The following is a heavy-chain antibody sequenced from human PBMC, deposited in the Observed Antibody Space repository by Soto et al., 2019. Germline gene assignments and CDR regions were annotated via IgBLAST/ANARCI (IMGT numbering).Heavy chain of an antibody. J-gene: IGHJ6*02. D-gene: IGHD1-26*01. CDR1: GGTFSSYA. V-gene: IGHV1-69*13. Sequence: SVKVSCKASGGTFSSYAISWVRQAPGQGLEWMGGIIPIFGTANYAQKFQGRVTITADESTSTAYMELSSLRSEDTAVYYCARPIVGASRGGYYYGMDVWGQGTTVTVSS. CDR3: ARPIVGASRGGYYYGMDV. CDR2: IIPIFGTA.